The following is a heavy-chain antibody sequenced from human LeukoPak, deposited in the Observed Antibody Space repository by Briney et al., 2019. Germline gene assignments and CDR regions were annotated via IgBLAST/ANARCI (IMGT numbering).Heavy chain of an antibody. D-gene: IGHD6-19*01. CDR1: GFTFSSYA. CDR2: ISYDGTNK. V-gene: IGHV3-30-3*01. CDR3: AIIAVAGTEDY. Sequence: PGGSLRLSCAASGFTFSSYAMHWVRQAPGKGLEWVAVISYDGTNKYYADSVKGRFTISRDNSKTTLFVQMNSLRAEDTAVYYCAIIAVAGTEDYWGQGTLVTVSS. J-gene: IGHJ4*02.